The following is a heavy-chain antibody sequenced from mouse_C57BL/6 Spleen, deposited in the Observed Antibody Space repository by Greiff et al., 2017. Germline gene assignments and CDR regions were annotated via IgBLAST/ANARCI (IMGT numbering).Heavy chain of an antibody. D-gene: IGHD2-2*01. V-gene: IGHV1-26*01. CDR2: INPNNGGT. Sequence: VQLQQSGPELVKPGASVKISCKASGYTFTDYYMNWVKQSHGKSLEWIGDINPNNGGTSYNQQFKGKATLTVDKSSSTAYMELRSLTSEDSAVYYGAREGYGYDRNYYAMDYWGQGTSVTVSS. J-gene: IGHJ4*01. CDR3: AREGYGYDRNYYAMDY. CDR1: GYTFTDYY.